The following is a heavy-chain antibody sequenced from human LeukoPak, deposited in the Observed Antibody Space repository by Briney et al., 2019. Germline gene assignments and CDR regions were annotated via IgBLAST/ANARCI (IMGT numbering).Heavy chain of an antibody. D-gene: IGHD4-17*01. Sequence: GGSLRLSCAASGFTFSSYGMHWVRQAPGKGLEWVAVIWYDGSNKYYAGSVKGRFTISRDNSKNTLYLQMNSLRAEDTAVYYCARAIDDYGDYITDYWGQGTLVTVSS. V-gene: IGHV3-33*01. CDR2: IWYDGSNK. CDR1: GFTFSSYG. J-gene: IGHJ4*02. CDR3: ARAIDDYGDYITDY.